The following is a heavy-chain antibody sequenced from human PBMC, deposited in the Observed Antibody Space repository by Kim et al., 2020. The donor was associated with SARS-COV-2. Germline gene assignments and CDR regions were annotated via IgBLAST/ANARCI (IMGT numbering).Heavy chain of an antibody. J-gene: IGHJ4*02. CDR2: INPNSGGT. V-gene: IGHV1-2*06. Sequence: ASVKVSCKASGYTFTGYYMHWVRQAPGQGLEWMGRINPNSGGTNYAQKFQGRVTMTRDTSISTAYMELSRLRSDDTAVYFCARVPLFDWSHSRYDYWGQGTLVTVSS. CDR3: ARVPLFDWSHSRYDY. D-gene: IGHD3-9*01. CDR1: GYTFTGYY.